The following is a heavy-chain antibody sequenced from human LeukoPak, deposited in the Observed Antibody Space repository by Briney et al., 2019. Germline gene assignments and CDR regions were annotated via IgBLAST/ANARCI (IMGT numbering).Heavy chain of an antibody. V-gene: IGHV3-48*01. D-gene: IGHD1-26*01. CDR1: GFTFSSYS. J-gene: IGHJ4*02. CDR3: ARYLNSGPEDF. CDR2: ISSSSSTI. Sequence: HSGGSLRLSCAASGFTFSSYSMNWVRQAPGKGLEWVSYISSSSSTIYYADSVKGRFTISRDNAKNSLYLQMNSLRAEDTAVYYCARYLNSGPEDFWGQGNLVTVSS.